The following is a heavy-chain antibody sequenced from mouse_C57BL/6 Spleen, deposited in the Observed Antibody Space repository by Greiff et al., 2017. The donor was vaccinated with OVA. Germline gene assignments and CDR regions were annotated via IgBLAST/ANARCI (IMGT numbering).Heavy chain of an antibody. J-gene: IGHJ1*03. Sequence: VQLQQSGAELVRPGASVKLSCTASGFNIKDFYMHWVQQRPEQGLAWIGRIDPEDGDTESAPKFQGKATMTADTSSNTAYLQLSSLTSEDTAVDYCTSTTVVAKYFDVWGTGTTVTGAS. CDR2: IDPEDGDT. D-gene: IGHD1-1*01. CDR1: GFNIKDFY. CDR3: TSTTVVAKYFDV. V-gene: IGHV14-1*01.